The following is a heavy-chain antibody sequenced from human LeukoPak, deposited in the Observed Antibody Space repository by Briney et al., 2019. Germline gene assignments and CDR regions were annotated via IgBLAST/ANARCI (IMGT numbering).Heavy chain of an antibody. J-gene: IGHJ4*02. V-gene: IGHV3-48*03. CDR3: ARVGSGWGLDY. Sequence: GGSPRLSCAASGFTFRNYEMNWVRRAPGKGLEWVSYISSSGTTTYYADSVKGRFTISRDNARNSLYLQMNTLRAEDTAVYYCARVGSGWGLDYWGQGTLVTVSS. CDR2: ISSSGTTT. D-gene: IGHD6-19*01. CDR1: GFTFRNYE.